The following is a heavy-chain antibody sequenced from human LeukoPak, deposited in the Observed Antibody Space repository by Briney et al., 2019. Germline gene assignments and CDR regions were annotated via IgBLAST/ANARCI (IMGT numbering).Heavy chain of an antibody. V-gene: IGHV3-30*04. CDR3: AREFQNNTIFGVVTWFDP. CDR2: ISYDGSNK. Sequence: GGSLRLSCAASGFTFSSYAMHWVRQAPGKGLEWVAVISYDGSNKYYADSVKGRFTISRDNSKNTLYLQMNSLRAEDTAVYYCAREFQNNTIFGVVTWFDPWGQGTLVTVSS. J-gene: IGHJ5*02. D-gene: IGHD3-3*01. CDR1: GFTFSSYA.